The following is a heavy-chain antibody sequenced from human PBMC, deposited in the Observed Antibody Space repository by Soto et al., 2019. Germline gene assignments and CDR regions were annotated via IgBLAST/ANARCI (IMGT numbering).Heavy chain of an antibody. J-gene: IGHJ5*02. Sequence: SVKVSCKASVGTFSGYAISWVRQAPGQGLEWMGAIIPMFGTTNYAQKFQGRVTITADKSTSTAYMELSSLRSEDTAVYFCAREGYSGSWSPHWFDHWGQGTLVTVSS. CDR3: AREGYSGSWSPHWFDH. V-gene: IGHV1-69*06. CDR2: IIPMFGTT. CDR1: VGTFSGYA. D-gene: IGHD6-13*01.